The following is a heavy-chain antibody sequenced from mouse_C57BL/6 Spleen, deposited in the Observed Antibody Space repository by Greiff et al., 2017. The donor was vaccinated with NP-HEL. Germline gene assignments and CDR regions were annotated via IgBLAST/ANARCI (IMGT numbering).Heavy chain of an antibody. D-gene: IGHD1-1*01. CDR1: GFTFSSYG. V-gene: IGHV5-6*01. J-gene: IGHJ1*03. CDR2: ISSGGSYT. CDR3: AKPLITTVVDWYFDV. Sequence: EVHLVESGGDLVKPGGSLKLSCAASGFTFSSYGMSWVRQTPDKRLEWVATISSGGSYTYYPDSVKGRFTISRDNAKNTLYLQMSSLKSEDTAMYYCAKPLITTVVDWYFDVWGTGTTVTVSS.